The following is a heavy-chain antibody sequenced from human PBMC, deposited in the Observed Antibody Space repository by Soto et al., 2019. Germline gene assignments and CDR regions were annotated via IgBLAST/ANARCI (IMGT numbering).Heavy chain of an antibody. D-gene: IGHD3-3*01. CDR2: ISGRRNNT. Sequence: GGSLRLSCAASAFTFSSYAMSWVRQAPGKRLKLDTAISGRRNNTYYADSEKGRITIYRDNSKNTLYLQMNSLRAEDTAVYYCAKAFVWYYDFWSGYYRTGFNWFDPWGQGTLVTVS. J-gene: IGHJ5*02. CDR3: AKAFVWYYDFWSGYYRTGFNWFDP. CDR1: AFTFSSYA. V-gene: IGHV3-23*01.